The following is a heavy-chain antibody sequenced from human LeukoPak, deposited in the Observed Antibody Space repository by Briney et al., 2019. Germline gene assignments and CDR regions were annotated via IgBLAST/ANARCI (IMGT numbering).Heavy chain of an antibody. CDR1: GGSISSGNYY. D-gene: IGHD6-19*01. CDR3: ARDPGYRSGWYYGGYFDC. J-gene: IGHJ4*02. Sequence: SETLSLTCTVSGGSISSGNYYWSWIRQPAGKGLEWIGRIYINGSTNYNPSLKSRVTISVDTSKNQLSLKLSSVTAADTAVYYCARDPGYRSGWYYGGYFDCWGQGTLVTVSS. CDR2: IYINGST. V-gene: IGHV4-61*02.